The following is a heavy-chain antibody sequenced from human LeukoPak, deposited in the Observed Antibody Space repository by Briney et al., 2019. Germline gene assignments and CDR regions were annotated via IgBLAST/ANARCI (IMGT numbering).Heavy chain of an antibody. Sequence: GGSLRLSCAASGFTFSSYSMNWVRQAPGKGLEWVSYISSNSSTIYYADSVKGRFTISRDNAKNSLYLQMNSLRAEDTAVYYCARELLYYYDSSGYQKNYWGQGTLVTVSS. CDR1: GFTFSSYS. CDR3: ARELLYYYDSSGYQKNY. J-gene: IGHJ4*02. D-gene: IGHD3-22*01. CDR2: ISSNSSTI. V-gene: IGHV3-48*01.